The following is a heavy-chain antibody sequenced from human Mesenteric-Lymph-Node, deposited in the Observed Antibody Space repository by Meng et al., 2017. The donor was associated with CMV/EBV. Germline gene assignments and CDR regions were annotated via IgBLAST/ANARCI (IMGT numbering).Heavy chain of an antibody. CDR1: GYPFTSYD. Sequence: SGYPFTSYDINWVRQATGQGLEWMGWMNPNSGNTGYAQKFQGRVTMTRNTSISTAYMELSSLRSEDTAVYYCARGRYSSSWSDNWFDPWGQGTLVTVSS. D-gene: IGHD6-13*01. J-gene: IGHJ5*02. CDR2: MNPNSGNT. V-gene: IGHV1-8*01. CDR3: ARGRYSSSWSDNWFDP.